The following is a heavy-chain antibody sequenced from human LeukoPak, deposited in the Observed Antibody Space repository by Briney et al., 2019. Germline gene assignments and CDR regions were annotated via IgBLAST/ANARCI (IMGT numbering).Heavy chain of an antibody. Sequence: GGSLRLSCAASGFTFSSYVMHWVRQAPSKGLEWVSAISGSGGSTYYADSVKGRFTISRDNSKNTLYLQMNSLRAEDTAVYYCARSDAESDAFDIWGQGTMVTVSS. CDR1: GFTFSSYV. CDR3: ARSDAESDAFDI. J-gene: IGHJ3*02. V-gene: IGHV3-23*01. CDR2: ISGSGGST. D-gene: IGHD5-24*01.